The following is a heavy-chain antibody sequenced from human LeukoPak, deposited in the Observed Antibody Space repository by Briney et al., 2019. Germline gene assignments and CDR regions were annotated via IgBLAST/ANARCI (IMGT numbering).Heavy chain of an antibody. Sequence: PSETLSLTCAVYGGSFSAYYWSWVRQSPGKGLEGIGYIYYSGYTNYNPSLKSRVTISKDTYNNQFSLKMTSVTAADTAVYYCARGPHSYGSGRGEYFQHWGQGTLVTVSS. D-gene: IGHD3-10*01. CDR2: IYYSGYT. J-gene: IGHJ1*01. CDR3: ARGPHSYGSGRGEYFQH. CDR1: GGSFSAYY. V-gene: IGHV4-59*01.